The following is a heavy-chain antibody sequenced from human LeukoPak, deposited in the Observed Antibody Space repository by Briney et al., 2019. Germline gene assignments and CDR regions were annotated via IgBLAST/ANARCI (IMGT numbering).Heavy chain of an antibody. CDR2: SYYSGST. D-gene: IGHD1-26*01. J-gene: IGHJ3*02. Sequence: SETLSLTCTVSGGSITHYYWTWIRQPPGRTLEWIGYSYYSGSTKYNPSLKSRVTISVDTSNNQFSLNLRSVTAADTAVYYCATTTSGGDAFDIWGQGTMVTVSS. V-gene: IGHV4-59*01. CDR3: ATTTSGGDAFDI. CDR1: GGSITHYY.